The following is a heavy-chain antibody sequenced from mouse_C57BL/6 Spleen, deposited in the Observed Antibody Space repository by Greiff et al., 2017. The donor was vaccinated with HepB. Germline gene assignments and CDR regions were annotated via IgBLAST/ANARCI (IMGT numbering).Heavy chain of an antibody. CDR3: AREGPHDYGPRFAY. CDR2: IYPGDGDT. V-gene: IGHV1-80*01. Sequence: VKLQESGAELVKPGASVKISCKASGYAFSSYWMNWVKQRPGKGLEWIGQIYPGDGDTNYNGKFKGKATLTADKSSSTAYMQLSSLTSEDSAVYFCAREGPHDYGPRFAYWGQGTLVTVSA. J-gene: IGHJ3*01. CDR1: GYAFSSYW. D-gene: IGHD1-2*01.